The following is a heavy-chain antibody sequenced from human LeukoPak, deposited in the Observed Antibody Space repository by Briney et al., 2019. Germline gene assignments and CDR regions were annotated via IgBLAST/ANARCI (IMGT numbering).Heavy chain of an antibody. CDR3: ARGGPRSGYEPHI. Sequence: GGSLRLSCAASGFTFSDYYMSWIRQAPGKGLEWVSSISSSSSYIYYADSVKGRFTISRDNAKNSLYPQMNSLRAEDTAVYYCARGGPRSGYEPHIWGQGTLVTVSS. CDR2: ISSSSSYI. J-gene: IGHJ4*02. D-gene: IGHD5-12*01. V-gene: IGHV3-11*06. CDR1: GFTFSDYY.